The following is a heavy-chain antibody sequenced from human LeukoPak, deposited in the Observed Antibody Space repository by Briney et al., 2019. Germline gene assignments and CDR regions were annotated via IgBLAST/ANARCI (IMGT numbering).Heavy chain of an antibody. V-gene: IGHV1-18*01. J-gene: IGHJ5*02. CDR2: ISAYNGNT. Sequence: ASVKDSCKASGYTFTSYGISWVRQAPGQGLEWMGWISAYNGNTNYAQKLQGRVTMTTDTSTSTAYMELRGLRSDDTAVYYCARDPHSSGRYSAVPGWFDPWGQGTLVTVSS. CDR1: GYTFTSYG. D-gene: IGHD6-19*01. CDR3: ARDPHSSGRYSAVPGWFDP.